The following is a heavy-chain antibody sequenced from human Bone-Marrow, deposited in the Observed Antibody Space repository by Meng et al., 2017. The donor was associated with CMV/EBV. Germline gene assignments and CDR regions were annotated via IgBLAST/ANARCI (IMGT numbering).Heavy chain of an antibody. CDR2: IRYDGGDK. J-gene: IGHJ4*02. CDR1: GFIFSSYG. CDR3: AKGDARQRAAAGVDY. V-gene: IGHV3-30*02. D-gene: IGHD6-13*01. Sequence: GESLKISCAASGFIFSSYGMHWVRQAPGKGLEWVAFIRYDGGDKYYADSVKGRFTISRDNSKNTLCLQMNSLRAEDTAVYYCAKGDARQRAAAGVDYWGQGTLVTVAS.